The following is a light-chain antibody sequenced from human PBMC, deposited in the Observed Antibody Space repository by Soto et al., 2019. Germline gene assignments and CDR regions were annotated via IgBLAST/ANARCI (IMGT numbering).Light chain of an antibody. Sequence: QSALTQPASVSGSPGQSITISCTGTSSDVGGYKYVSWYQHQSGKAPKLMIYEVSNRPSGVSNRFSGSKSGNTASLTISGLQAEDEADYYCTSYTSSSTLVFGGGTQLTVL. V-gene: IGLV2-14*01. CDR1: SSDVGGYKY. CDR3: TSYTSSSTLV. CDR2: EVS. J-gene: IGLJ7*01.